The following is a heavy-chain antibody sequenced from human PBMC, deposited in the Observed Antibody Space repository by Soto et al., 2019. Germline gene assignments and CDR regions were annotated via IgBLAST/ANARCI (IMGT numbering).Heavy chain of an antibody. J-gene: IGHJ4*02. CDR3: ATPSGY. Sequence: ASVKVSCKASGYTFTSYGISWVRQAPGQGLEWMGLISPSAGSTSYAQSFQGRVTMTRDTSTSTVFMDLSSLRSEDTAIYYCATPSGYWGQGTLVTVSS. D-gene: IGHD3-10*01. CDR1: GYTFTSYG. V-gene: IGHV1-46*01. CDR2: ISPSAGST.